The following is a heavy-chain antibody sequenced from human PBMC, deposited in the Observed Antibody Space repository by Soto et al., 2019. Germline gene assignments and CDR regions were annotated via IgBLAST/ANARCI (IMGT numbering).Heavy chain of an antibody. V-gene: IGHV4-31*03. CDR1: GGSISSGCYY. Sequence: PSETMSLTCTVAGGSISSGCYYWSWIRQHPGKGLEWIGYIYYSGSTYYNPSLKSRVTISVDTSKNQFSLKLSSVTAADTAVYYCASFYDILTGYVYWGQGTLVTVSS. D-gene: IGHD3-9*01. CDR2: IYYSGST. J-gene: IGHJ4*02. CDR3: ASFYDILTGYVY.